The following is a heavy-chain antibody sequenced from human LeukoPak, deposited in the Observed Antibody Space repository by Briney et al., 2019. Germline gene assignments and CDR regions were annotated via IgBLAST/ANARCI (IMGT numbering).Heavy chain of an antibody. CDR1: GFAFGDYA. V-gene: IGHV3-49*04. CDR3: TRGRGSWYVDY. D-gene: IGHD6-13*01. CDR2: IRSKAYGGTT. J-gene: IGHJ4*02. Sequence: GGSLRLSCTASGFAFGDYAMSWVRQAPGKGLEWVGFIRSKAYGGTTEYAASVKGRFTISRDDSKSIAYLQMNSLKTEDTAVYYCTRGRGSWYVDYWGQGTLVTVSS.